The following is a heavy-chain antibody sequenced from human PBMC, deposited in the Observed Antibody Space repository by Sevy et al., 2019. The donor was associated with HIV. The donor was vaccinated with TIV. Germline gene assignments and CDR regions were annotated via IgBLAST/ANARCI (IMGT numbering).Heavy chain of an antibody. V-gene: IGHV3-30-3*01. CDR2: ISYDGSNK. Sequence: GGSLRLSCAASGFTFSSYAMHWVRQAPGKGLEWVALISYDGSNKYYADSVKGRFTISRDNSKNTLYLQMNSLRAEDTAVYYCARDLEMITFGGVLNTDSYYYYYSMDVWGQGTTVTVSS. J-gene: IGHJ6*02. CDR3: ARDLEMITFGGVLNTDSYYYYYSMDV. D-gene: IGHD3-16*01. CDR1: GFTFSSYA.